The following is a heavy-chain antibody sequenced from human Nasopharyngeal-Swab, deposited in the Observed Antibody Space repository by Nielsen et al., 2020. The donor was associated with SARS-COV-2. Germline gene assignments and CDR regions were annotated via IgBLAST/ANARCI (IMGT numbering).Heavy chain of an antibody. CDR1: GGTFSSYA. D-gene: IGHD3-9*01. CDR2: IIPIFGTA. CDR3: ARDRYDILTGYYPPPYYGMDV. Sequence: SVKVSCKASGGTFSSYAISWVRQAPGQGLEWMGGIIPIFGTANYAQKFQGRVTITADESTSTAYMELSSLRSEDTAVYYCARDRYDILTGYYPPPYYGMDVWGQGPRSPSP. J-gene: IGHJ6*02. V-gene: IGHV1-69*13.